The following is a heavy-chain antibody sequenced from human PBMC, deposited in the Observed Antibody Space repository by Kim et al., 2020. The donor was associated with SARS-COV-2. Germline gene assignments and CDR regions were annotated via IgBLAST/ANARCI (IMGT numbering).Heavy chain of an antibody. D-gene: IGHD2-15*01. CDR2: ISGSGGST. CDR1: GFTFSSYA. CDR3: AKDMGGCCSGGSCYRRDYQYGMDV. Sequence: GGSLRLSCAASGFTFSSYAMSWVRQAPGKGLEWVSAISGSGGSTYYADSVKGRFTISRDNSKNPLYQQMNSLRAEDTAVYYCAKDMGGCCSGGSCYRRDYQYGMDVWGQGTTVTLSS. J-gene: IGHJ6*02. V-gene: IGHV3-23*01.